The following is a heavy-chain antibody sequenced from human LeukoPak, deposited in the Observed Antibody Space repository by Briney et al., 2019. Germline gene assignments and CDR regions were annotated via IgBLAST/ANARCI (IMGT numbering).Heavy chain of an antibody. Sequence: GGSLRLSCAASGFTFDDYGLAWVRQAPGKGLEWVSSISSSSSYIYYADSVKGRFTISRDNAKNSLYLQMNSLRAEDTAVYYCARDPLPYGSGSYLDYWGQGTLVTVSS. CDR3: ARDPLPYGSGSYLDY. CDR2: ISSSSSYI. V-gene: IGHV3-21*01. D-gene: IGHD3-10*01. J-gene: IGHJ4*02. CDR1: GFTFDDYG.